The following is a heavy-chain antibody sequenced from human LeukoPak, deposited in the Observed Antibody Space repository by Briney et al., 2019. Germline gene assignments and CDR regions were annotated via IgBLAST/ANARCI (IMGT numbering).Heavy chain of an antibody. CDR3: AKPGHYYDSSGYYPFDF. Sequence: SETLSLTCTVSGGSLDNTTYYWGWIRQPPGKGLEWIGSIYYIGSTYYNPSGKTRVTISVDTSKSQLSLKLNSVTAADTAVYYCAKPGHYYDSSGYYPFDFWGRGTLVTVSS. CDR1: GGSLDNTTYY. V-gene: IGHV4-39*01. D-gene: IGHD3-22*01. J-gene: IGHJ4*02. CDR2: IYYIGST.